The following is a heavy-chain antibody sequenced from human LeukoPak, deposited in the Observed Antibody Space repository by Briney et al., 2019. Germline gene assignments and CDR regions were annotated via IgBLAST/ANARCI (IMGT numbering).Heavy chain of an antibody. Sequence: SETLSLTCTVSGGSISSYYWSWIRQPPGKGLEWIGYIFYSGSTNYNPSLKSRVTISVDTSKNQFSLKLSSVTAADTAVYYCARQDTAMAMGVWGQGTTVTVS. J-gene: IGHJ6*02. D-gene: IGHD5-18*01. CDR3: ARQDTAMAMGV. V-gene: IGHV4-59*01. CDR1: GGSISSYY. CDR2: IFYSGST.